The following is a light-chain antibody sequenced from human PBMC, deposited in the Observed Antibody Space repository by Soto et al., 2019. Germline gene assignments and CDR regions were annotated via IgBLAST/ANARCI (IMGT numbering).Light chain of an antibody. Sequence: EIVLTQSPGTLSLSPGERAILSCRASQSVDNNYLAWYQQKPGQAPRRLIYGASSRATGIPDRFSGSGSGTDFTLTITRLEPEDFAVYYCQQRSNWPRPITFGQGTRLEIK. CDR3: QQRSNWPRPIT. CDR1: QSVDNNY. CDR2: GAS. V-gene: IGKV3D-20*02. J-gene: IGKJ5*01.